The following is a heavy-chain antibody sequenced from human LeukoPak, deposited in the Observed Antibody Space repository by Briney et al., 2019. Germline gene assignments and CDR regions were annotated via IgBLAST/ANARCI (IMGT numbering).Heavy chain of an antibody. CDR3: ARDLGRGNTPFDY. V-gene: IGHV3-43*02. Sequence: GGSLRLSCAASGFTFNDYPMHWVRQAPGKGLEWVSLISGDGSVTYYADSVKGRFTISRDNSKNTVYLQMNSLRAEDTALYYCARDLGRGNTPFDYWGQGTLVTVSS. J-gene: IGHJ4*02. CDR2: ISGDGSVT. CDR1: GFTFNDYP. D-gene: IGHD2/OR15-2a*01.